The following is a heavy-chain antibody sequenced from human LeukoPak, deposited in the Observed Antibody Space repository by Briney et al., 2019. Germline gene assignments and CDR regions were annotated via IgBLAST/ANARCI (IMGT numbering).Heavy chain of an antibody. CDR3: AKWGSGSYFDY. D-gene: IGHD1-26*01. Sequence: PGGSLRLSCAASGFTFRNYAMSWVRQAPGKGLEWVSGISGSGGRTYYADSVKGRFTISRDNSKNTLYLQMNSLRAEDTAVYYCAKWGSGSYFDYRGQGTLVTVSS. J-gene: IGHJ4*02. CDR2: ISGSGGRT. CDR1: GFTFRNYA. V-gene: IGHV3-23*01.